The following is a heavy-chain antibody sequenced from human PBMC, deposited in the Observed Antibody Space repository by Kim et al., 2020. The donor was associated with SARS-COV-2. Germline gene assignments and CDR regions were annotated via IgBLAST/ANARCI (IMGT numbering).Heavy chain of an antibody. CDR1: GYTISGNW. J-gene: IGHJ4*02. Sequence: GGSLRLSCAASGYTISGNWMTWVRQAPGKGLEWVANINQDGSEKEYVDSVKGRFTISRDNTKNSLYLQMNSRRAEDTAVYYCVRGRGWFPDWGQGTLVTGSS. D-gene: IGHD2-15*01. CDR2: INQDGSEK. V-gene: IGHV3-7*01. CDR3: VRGRGWFPD.